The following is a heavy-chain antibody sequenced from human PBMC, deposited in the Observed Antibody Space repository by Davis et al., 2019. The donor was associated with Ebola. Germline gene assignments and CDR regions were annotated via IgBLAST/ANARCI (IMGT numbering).Heavy chain of an antibody. J-gene: IGHJ4*02. CDR1: GYTFTSYD. Sequence: AASVKVSCKASGYTFTSYDINWVRQAPGQGLEWMGWISAYNGNTNYAQKLQGRVTMTTDTSTNTAYMELRSLRSDDTAVYYCARAGPAPLLDGRGPYFDYWGQGTLVTVSS. D-gene: IGHD2-21*02. CDR3: ARAGPAPLLDGRGPYFDY. V-gene: IGHV1-18*01. CDR2: ISAYNGNT.